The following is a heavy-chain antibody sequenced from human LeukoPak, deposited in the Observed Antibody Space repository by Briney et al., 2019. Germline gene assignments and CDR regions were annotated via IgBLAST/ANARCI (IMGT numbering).Heavy chain of an antibody. CDR2: IYASGST. CDR1: GGSISSYY. Sequence: SETLSLICTVSGGSISSYYWTWIRQPAGEGLEWIGRIYASGSTNYNPSLKSRVTLALDTSKNQFSLKLSSVTAADTAVYYCAREAVYYGSGSLDYWGQGTLVTVSS. J-gene: IGHJ4*02. CDR3: AREAVYYGSGSLDY. D-gene: IGHD3-10*01. V-gene: IGHV4-4*07.